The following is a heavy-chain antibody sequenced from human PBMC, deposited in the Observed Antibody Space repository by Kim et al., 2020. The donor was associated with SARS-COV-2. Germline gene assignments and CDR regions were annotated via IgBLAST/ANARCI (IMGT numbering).Heavy chain of an antibody. J-gene: IGHJ5*02. Sequence: GGSLRLSCAASGFTFSSYEMNWVRQAPGKGLEWVSYISSSGSTIYYADSVKGRFTISRDNAKNSLYLQMNSLRAEDTAVYYCARDRSYYDFWSGYYIPSNWFDPWGQGTLVTVSS. CDR1: GFTFSSYE. CDR3: ARDRSYYDFWSGYYIPSNWFDP. V-gene: IGHV3-48*03. CDR2: ISSSGSTI. D-gene: IGHD3-3*01.